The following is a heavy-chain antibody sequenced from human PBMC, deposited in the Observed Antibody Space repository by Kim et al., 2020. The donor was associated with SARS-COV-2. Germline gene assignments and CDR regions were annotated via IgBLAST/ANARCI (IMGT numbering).Heavy chain of an antibody. Sequence: DTRDSPSFKGQVTISVDKSNTAAYLQWSSLKASDTAIYYCARRDNSGALDVWGQGTTVTVSS. D-gene: IGHD3-22*01. J-gene: IGHJ6*02. V-gene: IGHV5-51*01. CDR3: ARRDNSGALDV. CDR2: DT.